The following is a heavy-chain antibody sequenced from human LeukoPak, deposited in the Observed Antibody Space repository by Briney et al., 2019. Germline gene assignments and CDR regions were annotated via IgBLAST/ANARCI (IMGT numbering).Heavy chain of an antibody. CDR3: ARIAAGGFYYYYYMDV. CDR1: GFTFSDTW. D-gene: IGHD6-13*01. J-gene: IGHJ6*03. CDR2: IRSDGSDT. V-gene: IGHV3-74*01. Sequence: PGGSLRLSCAASGFTFSDTWMHWVRQAPGKGLVWVSRIRSDGSDTRYAESVKGRFTISRDNAKNTLYLQMNSLRAEDTAVYYCARIAAGGFYYYYYMDVWGKGTTVTVSS.